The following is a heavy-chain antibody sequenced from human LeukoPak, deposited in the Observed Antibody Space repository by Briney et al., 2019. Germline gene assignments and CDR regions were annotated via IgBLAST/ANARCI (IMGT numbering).Heavy chain of an antibody. CDR1: GHIFTSKW. J-gene: IGHJ6*03. D-gene: IGHD6-25*01. CDR3: ARQLTQGRRNYYYYMDV. CDR2: IYPDDSDS. Sequence: GESLQISCKASGHIFTSKWITWVRQMPRKGLEWMGIIYPDDSDSRVSPSFQGQVTLSADKSINTAYLQWSSLKASDTAMYFSARQLTQGRRNYYYYMDVWGEGTTVTVSS. V-gene: IGHV5-51*01.